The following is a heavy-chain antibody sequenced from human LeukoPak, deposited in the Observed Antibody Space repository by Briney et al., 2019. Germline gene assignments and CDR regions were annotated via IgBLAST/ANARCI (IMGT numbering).Heavy chain of an antibody. J-gene: IGHJ6*02. CDR2: VSWNSGSL. D-gene: IGHD3-22*01. CDR1: GLTFDDYA. V-gene: IGHV3-9*01. Sequence: PGGSLRLSCAASGLTFDDYAMHWVRHAPGKGLEWVSSVSWNSGSLGYADSVKGRFTISRDNAKNSLYLQMNSLSTEDTALYYCAKDLSSGPPYSMDVWGQGTTVTVSS. CDR3: AKDLSSGPPYSMDV.